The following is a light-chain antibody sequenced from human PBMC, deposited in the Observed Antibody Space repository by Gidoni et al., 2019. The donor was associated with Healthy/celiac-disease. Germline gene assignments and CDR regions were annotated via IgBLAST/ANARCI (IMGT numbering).Light chain of an antibody. V-gene: IGKV1-33*01. CDR3: QQYDSLPLT. J-gene: IGKJ4*01. Sequence: DIRMTQSPSSLSGSVGDRVTITCQASQDISNYLTWFQQKPGRAPKLLIYDASNLETGVPSRFTGSGSGTDFTFTISSLQPEDIATYYCQQYDSLPLTFGGGTKVEIK. CDR1: QDISNY. CDR2: DAS.